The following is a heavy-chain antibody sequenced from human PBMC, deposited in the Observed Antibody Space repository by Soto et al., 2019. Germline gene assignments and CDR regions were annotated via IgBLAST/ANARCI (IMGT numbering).Heavy chain of an antibody. CDR3: ARDWAVGLRLGELSLSYYYYGMDV. Sequence: GASVKVSCKASGGTFSSYAISWVRQAPGQGLEWMGGIIPIFGTANYAQKFQGRVTITADESTSTAYMELSSLRSEDTAVYYCARDWAVGLRLGELSLSYYYYGMDVWGQGTPVTVSS. D-gene: IGHD3-16*02. V-gene: IGHV1-69*13. CDR1: GGTFSSYA. CDR2: IIPIFGTA. J-gene: IGHJ6*02.